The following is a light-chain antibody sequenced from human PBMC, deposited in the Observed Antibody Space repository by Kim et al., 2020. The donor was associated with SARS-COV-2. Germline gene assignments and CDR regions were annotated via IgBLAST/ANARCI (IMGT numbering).Light chain of an antibody. V-gene: IGLV2-14*03. CDR1: SSDVGGYHY. Sequence: GQSITISCTGTSSDVGGYHYVSWYQQHPGKAPKLMIYDVTNRPSGVSNRFSGSKSGNTASLTISGLRAEDEADYYCSSYTSSSDRVFGGGTQLTVL. J-gene: IGLJ3*02. CDR2: DVT. CDR3: SSYTSSSDRV.